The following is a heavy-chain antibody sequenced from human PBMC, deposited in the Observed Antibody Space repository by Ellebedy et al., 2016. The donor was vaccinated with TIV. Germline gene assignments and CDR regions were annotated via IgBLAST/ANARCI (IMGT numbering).Heavy chain of an antibody. Sequence: SETLSLTXAVYGGSFSGYYWSWIRQPPGKGLEWIGEINHSGSTNYNPSLKSRVTISVDTSKNQFSLKLSSVTAADTAVYYCARGSLYDYVWGSYRYLSGYFDYWGQGTLVTVSS. CDR2: INHSGST. D-gene: IGHD3-16*02. CDR3: ARGSLYDYVWGSYRYLSGYFDY. J-gene: IGHJ4*02. CDR1: GGSFSGYY. V-gene: IGHV4-34*01.